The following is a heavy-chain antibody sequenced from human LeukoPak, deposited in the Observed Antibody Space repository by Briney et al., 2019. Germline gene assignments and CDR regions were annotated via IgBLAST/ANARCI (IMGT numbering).Heavy chain of an antibody. Sequence: PGRSLRLSCAASGFTFSSYGMHWVRQAPGKGLEWVAVIWYDGSNKYYADSVKGRFTISRDNSKNTLYLQMNSLRAEDTAVYYCARDRFLDTAMVTGTPGIPPDYWGQGTLVTVSS. CDR3: ARDRFLDTAMVTGTPGIPPDY. CDR1: GFTFSSYG. J-gene: IGHJ4*02. V-gene: IGHV3-33*01. CDR2: IWYDGSNK. D-gene: IGHD5-18*01.